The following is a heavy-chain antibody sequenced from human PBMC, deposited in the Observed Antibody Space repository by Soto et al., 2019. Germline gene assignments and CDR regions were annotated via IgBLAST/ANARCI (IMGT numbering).Heavy chain of an antibody. CDR1: GGSISSSSYY. J-gene: IGHJ4*02. Sequence: SETLSLTCTVSGGSISSSSYYWGWIRQPPGKGLEWIGSIYYSGSTYYNPSLKSRVTISVDTSKNQFSLKLSSVTAADTAVYYCARHLGGYSYGLGDYWGQGTLVTVSS. D-gene: IGHD5-18*01. V-gene: IGHV4-39*01. CDR3: ARHLGGYSYGLGDY. CDR2: IYYSGST.